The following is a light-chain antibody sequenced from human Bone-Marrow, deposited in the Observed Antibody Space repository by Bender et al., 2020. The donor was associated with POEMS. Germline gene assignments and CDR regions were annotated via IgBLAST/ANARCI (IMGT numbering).Light chain of an antibody. Sequence: QSAMTQPASVSGSPGQSITISCIGSNDDIGGYDFVSWYHQHPGKAPKLIIYDVSNRPSGVSTRFSGSKSDYTASLTIFGLQADDEADYYCSSFTASNTYVFGTGTMVTVL. V-gene: IGLV2-14*03. CDR2: DVS. CDR3: SSFTASNTYV. J-gene: IGLJ1*01. CDR1: NDDIGGYDF.